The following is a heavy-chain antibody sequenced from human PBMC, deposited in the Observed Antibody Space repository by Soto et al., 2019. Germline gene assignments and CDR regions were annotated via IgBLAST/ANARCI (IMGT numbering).Heavy chain of an antibody. CDR2: INHSGST. CDR3: ARGGQEGDSRYAFDI. Sequence: VQLVESGGGLVQPGGSLRLSCAASGFTFSSYEMNWVRQAPGKGLEWIGEINHSGSTNYNPSLKSRVTISVDTSKNQFSLKLSSVTAADTAVYYCARGGQEGDSRYAFDIWGQGTMVTVSS. CDR1: GFTFSSYE. V-gene: IGHV4-34*01. J-gene: IGHJ3*02.